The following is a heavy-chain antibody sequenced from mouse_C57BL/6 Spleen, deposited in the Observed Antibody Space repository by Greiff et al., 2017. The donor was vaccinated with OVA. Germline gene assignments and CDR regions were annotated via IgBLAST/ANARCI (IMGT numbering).Heavy chain of an antibody. V-gene: IGHV1-72*01. CDR1: GYTFTSYW. J-gene: IGHJ3*01. D-gene: IGHD3-2*02. CDR3: AREGGGSSGYVGWFAY. Sequence: VKQSCKASGYTFTSYWMHWVKQRPGRGLEWIGRIDPNSGGTKYNEKFKSKATLTVDKPSSTAYMQLSSLTSEDSAVYYCAREGGGSSGYVGWFAYWGQGTLVTVSA. CDR2: IDPNSGGT.